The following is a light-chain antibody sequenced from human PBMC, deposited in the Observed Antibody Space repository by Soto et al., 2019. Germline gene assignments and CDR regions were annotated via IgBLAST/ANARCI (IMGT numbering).Light chain of an antibody. CDR3: LQTTHFLQYT. Sequence: DIVLTQPPLSSPVTLGQSASISCRSSQSLVHTDGKTYLSWLQQRPGQPPRLLIYEVSHRFSGGPDRFSGNEAGSDFTLEISRVEGEDVDVYYCLQTTHFLQYTFGQGTKLEIK. CDR1: QSLVHTDGKTY. J-gene: IGKJ2*01. V-gene: IGKV2-24*01. CDR2: EVS.